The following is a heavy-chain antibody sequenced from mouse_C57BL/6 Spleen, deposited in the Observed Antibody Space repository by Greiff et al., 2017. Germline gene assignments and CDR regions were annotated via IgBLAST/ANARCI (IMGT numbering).Heavy chain of an antibody. V-gene: IGHV1-62-2*01. CDR1: GYTFTEYT. J-gene: IGHJ4*01. CDR2: FYPGSGSI. CDR3: ARHEGPYDGYYRYAMDY. Sequence: QVQLQQSGAELVKPGASVKLSCKASGYTFTEYTIHWVKQRSGQGLEWIGWFYPGSGSIKYNEKVKDKATLTADKSSSTGYMELSRLTSEDSAVYFCARHEGPYDGYYRYAMDYWGQGTSVTVSS. D-gene: IGHD2-3*01.